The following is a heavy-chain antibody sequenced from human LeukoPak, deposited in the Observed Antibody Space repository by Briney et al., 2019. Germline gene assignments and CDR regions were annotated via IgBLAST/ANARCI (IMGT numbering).Heavy chain of an antibody. CDR1: GYTFTSYA. J-gene: IGHJ2*01. CDR3: ARDYYDSSGSYWYFDL. D-gene: IGHD3-22*01. CDR2: INAGNGNT. Sequence: ASVTVSCKASGYTFTSYAMHWVRQAPGQRLEWMGWINAGNGNTKYSQNFQGRVTITRDTSASTAYMELSSLRSEDTAVYYCARDYYDSSGSYWYFDLWGRGTLVTVSS. V-gene: IGHV1-3*01.